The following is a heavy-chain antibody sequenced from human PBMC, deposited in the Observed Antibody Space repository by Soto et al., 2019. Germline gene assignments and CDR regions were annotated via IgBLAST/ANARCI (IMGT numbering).Heavy chain of an antibody. CDR2: ISYDGSNK. J-gene: IGHJ2*01. V-gene: IGHV3-30-3*01. D-gene: IGHD5-18*01. Sequence: GGSLRLSCAASGFTFSSYAMHWVRQAPGKGLEWVAVISYDGSNKYYADSVKGRFTMSRDNSKNTLYLQMNSLRAEDTAVYYCARDPLWGTAMVLWYFDLWGRGTLVTVPQ. CDR3: ARDPLWGTAMVLWYFDL. CDR1: GFTFSSYA.